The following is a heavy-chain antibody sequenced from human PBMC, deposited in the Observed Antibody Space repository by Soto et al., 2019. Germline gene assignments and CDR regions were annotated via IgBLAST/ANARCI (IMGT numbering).Heavy chain of an antibody. CDR3: ARRAWDSYYAIDG. Sequence: VQLVESGGGEVQPGRSLRLSCAASGFKYTDFALHWVRQAPGKGLEWVAIISYDGSDKYYADSVKGRFVISRDNLKNTLYLEMNSLRPEDTAVYFCARRAWDSYYAIDGWGQGTTVTVFS. J-gene: IGHJ6*02. CDR2: ISYDGSDK. CDR1: GFKYTDFA. D-gene: IGHD3-22*01. V-gene: IGHV3-30*09.